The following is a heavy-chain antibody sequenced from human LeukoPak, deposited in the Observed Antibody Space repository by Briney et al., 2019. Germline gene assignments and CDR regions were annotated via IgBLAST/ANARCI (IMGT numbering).Heavy chain of an antibody. J-gene: IGHJ4*02. CDR1: GYRFTNYW. CDR3: AGHPLTYCSGTSCYYDY. D-gene: IGHD2-2*01. CDR2: IYPGDSDT. Sequence: GESLKISCKGSGYRFTNYWIGWVRQMPGKGLEWMGIIYPGDSDTRYSPSFQGQVTISADKSISTAYLQWSSLKASDTAMYYCAGHPLTYCSGTSCYYDYWGQGTLVTVSS. V-gene: IGHV5-51*01.